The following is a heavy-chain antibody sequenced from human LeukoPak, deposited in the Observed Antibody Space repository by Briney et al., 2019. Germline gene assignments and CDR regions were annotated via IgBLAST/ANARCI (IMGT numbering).Heavy chain of an antibody. CDR1: GSSFTSYW. J-gene: IGHJ4*02. V-gene: IGHV5-51*01. CDR2: IYPGDSDT. D-gene: IGHD3-16*01. CDR3: ARLPRGSYFDY. Sequence: GASLQISCKGSGSSFTSYWIGWVRQLPGKGLEWMGIIYPGDSDTRYSPSFQGQVTISADKSISTAYLQWSSLKASDTAMYYCARLPRGSYFDYWGQGTLVTVSS.